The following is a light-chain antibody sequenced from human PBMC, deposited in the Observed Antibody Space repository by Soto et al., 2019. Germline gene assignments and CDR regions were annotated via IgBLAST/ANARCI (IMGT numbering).Light chain of an antibody. CDR3: QQYYSYPPTYT. CDR1: QGISSY. V-gene: IGKV1-8*01. Sequence: AVRMTQSPSSLSASTGDRVTITCRASQGISSYLAWYQQKPGKAPKLLIYAASTLQSGVPSRFSGSGSGTDFTLTISCLQSEDFATYYCQQYYSYPPTYTYGQGTKPEIK. J-gene: IGKJ2*01. CDR2: AAS.